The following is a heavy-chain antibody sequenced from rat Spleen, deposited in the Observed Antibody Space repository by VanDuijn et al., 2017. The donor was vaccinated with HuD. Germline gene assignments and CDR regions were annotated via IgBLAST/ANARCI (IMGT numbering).Heavy chain of an antibody. V-gene: IGHV5-29*01. D-gene: IGHD1-12*03. CDR3: ARHYYDGYPGDY. CDR1: GFTFSDYY. J-gene: IGHJ2*01. Sequence: EVQLVESDGGLVQPGRSLKLSCAASGFTFSDYYMAWVRQAPTKGLEWVATISYDGSSTYYRDSVKGRFTISRDNAKSTLYLQMDSLRSEDTATYYCARHYYDGYPGDYWGQGVMVTVSS. CDR2: ISYDGSST.